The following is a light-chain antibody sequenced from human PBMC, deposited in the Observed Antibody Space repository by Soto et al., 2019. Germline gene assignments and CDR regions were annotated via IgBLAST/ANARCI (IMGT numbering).Light chain of an antibody. CDR1: SSDVGGYNY. CDR3: SSYTTTMTLV. Sequence: QSVLTQPASVSGSPGQSITISCTGTSSDVGGYNYVSWYQQHPGKAPKLMIYDVSNRPSGVSNRFTGSKSGNTASLTIAGLQAEDEADYYCSSYTTTMTLVFGGGTKLTVL. J-gene: IGLJ2*01. CDR2: DVS. V-gene: IGLV2-14*03.